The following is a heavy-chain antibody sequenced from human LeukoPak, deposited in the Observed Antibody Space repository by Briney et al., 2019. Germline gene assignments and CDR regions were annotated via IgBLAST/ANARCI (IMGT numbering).Heavy chain of an antibody. Sequence: SETLSLTCTVSGGSISSYYWSWIRQPPGKGLEWIGYIYYSGSTNYNPSLKGRVTISVDTSKNQFSLKLSSVTAADTAVYYCARATLGLGMDVWGQGTTVTVSS. CDR3: ARATLGLGMDV. CDR2: IYYSGST. V-gene: IGHV4-59*01. J-gene: IGHJ6*02. CDR1: GGSISSYY.